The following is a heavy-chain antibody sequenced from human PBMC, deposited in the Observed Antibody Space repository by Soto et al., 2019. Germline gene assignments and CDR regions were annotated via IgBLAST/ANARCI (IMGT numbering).Heavy chain of an antibody. D-gene: IGHD5-12*01. J-gene: IGHJ4*02. CDR3: ARLGKLDGYNFDY. CDR2: IHSTGTT. Sequence: QVQLQESGPGLVKPSETVSLTCTVSGGSISGHYWPWVRQSPGKGLEWIAYIHSTGTTNYNPSLLSRDTISVDTYKNQFSLKLSSVSPADTAVYYCARLGKLDGYNFDYWGQGTLVTVSS. CDR1: GGSISGHY. V-gene: IGHV4-59*11.